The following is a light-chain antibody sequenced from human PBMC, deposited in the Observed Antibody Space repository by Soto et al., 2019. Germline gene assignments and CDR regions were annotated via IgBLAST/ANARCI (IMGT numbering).Light chain of an antibody. CDR1: QSISSY. V-gene: IGKV1-39*01. J-gene: IGKJ3*01. CDR3: HQSYSTPRGFT. Sequence: DIEMTQSPSSLSASVGDRVTITCRASQSISSYLNWYQQKPGKAPKLLIYAASSLQSGVASRFSGSGSGIDFTLTISSLQPEDFATYYCHQSYSTPRGFTFGPGTKVDIK. CDR2: AAS.